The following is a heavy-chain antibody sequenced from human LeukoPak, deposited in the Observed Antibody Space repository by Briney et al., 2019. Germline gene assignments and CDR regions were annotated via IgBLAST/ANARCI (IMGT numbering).Heavy chain of an antibody. V-gene: IGHV4-34*01. CDR1: GGSFSGYY. CDR2: INHSGST. CDR3: ARRGMITFGPPVI. D-gene: IGHD3-16*01. Sequence: MPSETLSLTCAVYGGSFSGYYWSWIRQPPGKGLEWIGEINHSGSTNYNPSLKSRVTISVDTSKNQFSLKLSSVTAADTAVYYCARRGMITFGPPVIWGQGTLVTVSS. J-gene: IGHJ4*02.